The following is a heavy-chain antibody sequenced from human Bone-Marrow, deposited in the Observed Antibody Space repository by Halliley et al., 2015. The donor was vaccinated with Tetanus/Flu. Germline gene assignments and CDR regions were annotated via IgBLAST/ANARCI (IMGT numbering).Heavy chain of an antibody. CDR1: GDSISGYY. D-gene: IGHD6-19*01. CDR2: IYNTGNT. J-gene: IGHJ4*02. Sequence: TLSLTCTVSGDSISGYYCNWIRQPPGKGLEWIGHIYNTGNTNYNPSLKGRVTISVDTSKNQFSLNLNSVTAADTAVYYCARGTGWLPDDWGQGTLVTVSS. CDR3: ARGTGWLPDD. V-gene: IGHV4-59*01.